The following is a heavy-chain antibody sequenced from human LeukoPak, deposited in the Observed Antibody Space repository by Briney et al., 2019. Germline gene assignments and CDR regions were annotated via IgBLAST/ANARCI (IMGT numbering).Heavy chain of an antibody. Sequence: GGALRLSCAACGFTLSSYWMSWVRQAPGERLGGVANINQDGGEKYYVDSVKSRFTISRDNAKNSLYLQMNSLRAEDTAVYYCARDLTAFDSWGQGTMVTVSS. CDR2: INQDGGEK. J-gene: IGHJ3*02. CDR1: GFTLSSYW. CDR3: ARDLTAFDS. V-gene: IGHV3-7*01.